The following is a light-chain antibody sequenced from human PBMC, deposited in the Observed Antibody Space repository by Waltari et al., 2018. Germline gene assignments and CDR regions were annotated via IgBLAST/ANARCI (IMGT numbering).Light chain of an antibody. CDR3: MQGTDWPYT. J-gene: IGKJ2*01. V-gene: IGKV2-30*01. CDR1: QSLVYIDGKTY. Sequence: EVVMTQAPLSLSVTLGQPASISCRSTQSLVYIDGKTYLNWFHQATGQPPRRLVYQVSSRDPGVPVRVSGRGSGTDFTLKISSVESEDVGLDYCMQGTDWPYTFGQGTRLEI. CDR2: QVS.